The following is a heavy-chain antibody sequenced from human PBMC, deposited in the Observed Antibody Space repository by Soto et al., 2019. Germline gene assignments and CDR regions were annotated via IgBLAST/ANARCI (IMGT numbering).Heavy chain of an antibody. D-gene: IGHD2-15*01. CDR1: GGTFSSYA. CDR2: IIPIFGTA. CDR3: ATPSGPYCSGGSCYIFDI. V-gene: IGHV1-69*13. J-gene: IGHJ3*02. Sequence: SVKVSCKASGGTFSSYAISWVRQPPGQGLEWMGGIIPIFGTANYARKFQGRVTITADESTSTAYMELSSLRSEDTAVYYCATPSGPYCSGGSCYIFDIWGQGTMVTVSS.